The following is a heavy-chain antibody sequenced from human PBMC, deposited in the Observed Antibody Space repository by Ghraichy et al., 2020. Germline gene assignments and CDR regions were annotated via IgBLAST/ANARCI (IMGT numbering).Heavy chain of an antibody. CDR3: ARGPRVRGLDWFDP. J-gene: IGHJ5*02. CDR1: GGSISSYY. CDR2: IYYSGST. D-gene: IGHD3-10*01. V-gene: IGHV4-59*01. Sequence: SETLSLTFTVSGGSISSYYWSWIRQPPGKGLEWIGYIYYSGSTNYNPSLKSRVTISVDTSKNQFSLKLSSVTAADTAVYYCARGPRVRGLDWFDPWGQGTLVTVSS.